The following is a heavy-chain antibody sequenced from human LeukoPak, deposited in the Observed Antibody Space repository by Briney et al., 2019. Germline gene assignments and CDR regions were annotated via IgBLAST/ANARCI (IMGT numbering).Heavy chain of an antibody. CDR1: GYTFSSYW. D-gene: IGHD3-22*01. V-gene: IGHV5-51*01. Sequence: GESLKISCKGSGYTFSSYWIGWVRQMPGKGLEWRGIIYPGDSDTRHSPSFQGQVTISADKSISTAYLQWSSLKASDTAVYYCGRYSSGYPPYYYGMDVWGQGTTVTVSS. J-gene: IGHJ6*02. CDR2: IYPGDSDT. CDR3: GRYSSGYPPYYYGMDV.